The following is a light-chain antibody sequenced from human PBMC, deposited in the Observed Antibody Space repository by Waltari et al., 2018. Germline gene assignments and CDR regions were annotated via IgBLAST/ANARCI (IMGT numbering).Light chain of an antibody. J-gene: IGLJ3*02. CDR2: GKD. Sequence: SSELTQDPAVSVALGQTVRITCQGDSLRTSYAGWDQLQPGQAPVLVMFGKDKRPSGIPDRFSGYSSGTTSSLTITGAHAEDEADYYCSSRNGRANEVVFAGGTKVTVL. V-gene: IGLV3-19*01. CDR3: SSRNGRANEVV. CDR1: SLRTSY.